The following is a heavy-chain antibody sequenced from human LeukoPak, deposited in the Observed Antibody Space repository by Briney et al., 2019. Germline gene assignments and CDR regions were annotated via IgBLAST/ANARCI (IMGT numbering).Heavy chain of an antibody. Sequence: ASVKVSCKVSGYTLTELSMHWVRQAPGKGLEWMGGFDPEDGETIYAQKFQGRVTMTEDTSTDTAYMELCSLRSEDTAVYYCATDWECGGDCSGDYWGQGTLVTVSS. CDR1: GYTLTELS. J-gene: IGHJ4*02. D-gene: IGHD2-21*02. V-gene: IGHV1-24*01. CDR3: ATDWECGGDCSGDY. CDR2: FDPEDGET.